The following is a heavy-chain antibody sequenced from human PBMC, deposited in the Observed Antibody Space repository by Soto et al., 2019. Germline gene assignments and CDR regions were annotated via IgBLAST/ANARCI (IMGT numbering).Heavy chain of an antibody. J-gene: IGHJ4*02. V-gene: IGHV3-73*02. CDR3: TRLHFIVQPGINY. Sequence: EVQLVESGGGLVQPGGSLTLSCAASGFSFSDSGIHWVRQASGKGLEWVGRIRTKSNSYATAYAASVKGRFTISRDDSKNTAYLQMNSLKTEDTAVYYCTRLHFIVQPGINYWGQRTLVTVSS. D-gene: IGHD2-2*01. CDR1: GFSFSDSG. CDR2: IRTKSNSYAT.